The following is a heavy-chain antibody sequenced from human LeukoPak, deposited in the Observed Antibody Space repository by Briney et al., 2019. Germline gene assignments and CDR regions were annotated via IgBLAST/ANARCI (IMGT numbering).Heavy chain of an antibody. CDR3: GRDYYGSGRANCDY. Sequence: ASVKVSCKASGYTFTSSGITWVRQAPGQGLEWMGWITPYNGKTSYAQKLQGRVTMTTDTSTSTAYMELRSLRSDDTAVYYCGRDYYGSGRANCDYWGQGTLVTVSS. D-gene: IGHD3-10*01. CDR2: ITPYNGKT. J-gene: IGHJ4*02. CDR1: GYTFTSSG. V-gene: IGHV1-18*01.